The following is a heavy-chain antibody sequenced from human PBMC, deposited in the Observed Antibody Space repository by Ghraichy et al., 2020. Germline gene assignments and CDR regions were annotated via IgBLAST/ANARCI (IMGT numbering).Heavy chain of an antibody. CDR3: ARHVGINTAEDAFDI. D-gene: IGHD2-21*01. Sequence: SPTLSLTCTVSGGSISSTSYYWGWIRQPPGKGLEWIGSFHSSGSTYDNPSLRSRVTMSVDTSRNQFSLKLNSVTAADTAVYYCARHVGINTAEDAFDIWGQGTMVTVSS. V-gene: IGHV4-39*01. J-gene: IGHJ3*02. CDR2: FHSSGST. CDR1: GGSISSTSYY.